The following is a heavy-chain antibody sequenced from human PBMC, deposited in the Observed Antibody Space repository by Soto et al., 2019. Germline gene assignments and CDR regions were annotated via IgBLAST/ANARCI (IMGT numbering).Heavy chain of an antibody. Sequence: GGSLRLSCAASGFTFSSYEMNWVRQAPGKGLEWVSYISSSGSTIYYADSVKGRFTISRDNSKNTLYLQMNSLRAEDTAVYYCAKAKLGIYWYCDLWGRGTLVTVSS. CDR3: AKAKLGIYWYCDL. D-gene: IGHD7-27*01. CDR2: ISSSGSTI. V-gene: IGHV3-48*03. J-gene: IGHJ2*01. CDR1: GFTFSSYE.